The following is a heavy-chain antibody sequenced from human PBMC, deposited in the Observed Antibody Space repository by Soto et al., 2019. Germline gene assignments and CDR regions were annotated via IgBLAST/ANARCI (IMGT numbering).Heavy chain of an antibody. Sequence: SQTLSLTCSLDGGSFSSYHWSWIRQTPGNGLEWIGELDPPTTSNYNPSRKSRVIISLDTTKTQFFLKLSYVTAAETAVYYCARGYDSALAPSCWGQGIQVVVSS. J-gene: IGHJ4*02. CDR2: LDPPTTS. D-gene: IGHD3-22*01. CDR3: ARGYDSALAPSC. V-gene: IGHV4-34*01. CDR1: GGSFSSYH.